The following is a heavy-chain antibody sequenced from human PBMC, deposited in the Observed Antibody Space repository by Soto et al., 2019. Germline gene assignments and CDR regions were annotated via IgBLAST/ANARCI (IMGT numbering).Heavy chain of an antibody. CDR2: IYHSGST. CDR3: ARVGSKLAYYYGMDV. V-gene: IGHV4-59*01. CDR1: GGSISSYY. J-gene: IGHJ6*02. Sequence: SETLSLTCTVSGGSISSYYWSWIRQPPGKGLEWIGYIYHSGSTNYNPSLKSRVTISVDTSKNQFSLKLTSVTAADTAVYYCARVGSKLAYYYGMDVWGQGTTVTVSS. D-gene: IGHD1-1*01.